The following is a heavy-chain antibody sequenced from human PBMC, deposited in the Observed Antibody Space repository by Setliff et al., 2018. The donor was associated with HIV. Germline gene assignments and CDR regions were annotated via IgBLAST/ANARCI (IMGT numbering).Heavy chain of an antibody. V-gene: IGHV1-46*01. Sequence: ASVKVSCKASGYSFTNYYIHWVRQAPGQGLEWMGVINPRSGDTLYAQNFQGRVTVTRDTSTNTVYMELSSLRSEDTAVYYCARDHIAARSVDYWGQGTLVTVSS. D-gene: IGHD6-6*01. CDR2: INPRSGDT. J-gene: IGHJ4*02. CDR1: GYSFTNYY. CDR3: ARDHIAARSVDY.